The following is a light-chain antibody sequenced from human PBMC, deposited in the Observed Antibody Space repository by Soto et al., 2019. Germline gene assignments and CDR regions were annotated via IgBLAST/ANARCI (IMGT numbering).Light chain of an antibody. CDR3: QQSYNSPQT. CDR1: QTVGSN. V-gene: IGKV3D-15*01. Sequence: EIVLTQSPDTLSVSPGERATLSCRASQTVGSNLAWYQQKPGQAPRLLIYGASTRASDTPARFSGSGSGTDFTLTISSLQPEDFATYSCQQSYNSPQTFGQGTKV. J-gene: IGKJ1*01. CDR2: GAS.